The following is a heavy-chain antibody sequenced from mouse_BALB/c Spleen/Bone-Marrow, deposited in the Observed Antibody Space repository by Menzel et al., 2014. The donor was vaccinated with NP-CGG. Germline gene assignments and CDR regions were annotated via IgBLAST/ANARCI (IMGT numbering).Heavy chain of an antibody. D-gene: IGHD1-1*01. CDR2: IDPSDSYT. J-gene: IGHJ4*01. CDR3: TRWGTTVVAYYAMDY. Sequence: QVQLQQSGAELVKPGASVKMSCKASGYTFXSYWMHWVKQRPGQGLEWIGVIDPSDSYTSYSQKFKGKATLTVDTSSSTAYMQLSSLTSEDSAVYYCTRWGTTVVAYYAMDYWGQGTSVTVSS. V-gene: IGHV1S127*01. CDR1: GYTFXSYW.